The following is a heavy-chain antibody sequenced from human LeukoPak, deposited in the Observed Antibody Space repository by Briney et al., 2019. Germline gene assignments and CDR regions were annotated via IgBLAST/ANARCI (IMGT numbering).Heavy chain of an antibody. J-gene: IGHJ4*02. CDR3: ASRRKVGRLAAAGHKDYFDY. CDR2: INHSGST. V-gene: IGHV4-34*01. D-gene: IGHD6-13*01. CDR1: GGSFSGYY. Sequence: PSETLSLTCAVYGGSFSGYYWSWIRQPPGKGLEWIGEINHSGSTNYNPSLKSRVTISVDTSKNQFSLKLSSVTAADTAVYYCASRRKVGRLAAAGHKDYFDYWGQGTLVTVSS.